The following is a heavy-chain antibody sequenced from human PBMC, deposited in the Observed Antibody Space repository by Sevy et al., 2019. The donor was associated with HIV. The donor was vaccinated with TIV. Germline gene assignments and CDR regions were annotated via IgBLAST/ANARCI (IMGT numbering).Heavy chain of an antibody. J-gene: IGHJ6*02. CDR2: IKQDGSEK. V-gene: IGHV3-7*01. CDR1: GFTFSSYW. Sequence: GGSLRLSCAASGFTFSSYWMSWVRQAPGKGLEWVANIKQDGSEKYYVDSVKGRFTISRDNAKNSLYLQMNSLRAEDTAVYYCARDNGQFWSGLYYYYGMDVWGQWTTVTVSS. CDR3: ARDNGQFWSGLYYYYGMDV. D-gene: IGHD3-3*02.